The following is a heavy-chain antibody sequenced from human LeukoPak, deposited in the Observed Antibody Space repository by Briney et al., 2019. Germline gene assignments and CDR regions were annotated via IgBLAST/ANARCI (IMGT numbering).Heavy chain of an antibody. J-gene: IGHJ6*03. CDR2: IYPGDSDT. D-gene: IGHD2-21*02. V-gene: IGHV5-51*01. Sequence: GESLKISCKGSGYSFTSYWIGWVRQMPGKGLEWMGIIYPGDSDTRYSPSFQGQVTISADKSISTAYLQWSSLKASDTAMYYCARQGYCGGDCYPGYYYYYYMDVWGKGTTVTVSS. CDR1: GYSFTSYW. CDR3: ARQGYCGGDCYPGYYYYYYMDV.